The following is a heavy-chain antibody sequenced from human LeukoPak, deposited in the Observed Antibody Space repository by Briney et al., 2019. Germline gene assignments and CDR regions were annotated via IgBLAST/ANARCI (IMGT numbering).Heavy chain of an antibody. J-gene: IGHJ4*02. CDR1: GDSVSSNSAT. CDR3: ARDPVGGSTIFDY. CDR2: TYYRSKWYY. D-gene: IGHD1-26*01. V-gene: IGHV6-1*01. Sequence: SQTLSLTCAISGDSVSSNSATWNWIRQSPSRGLEWLGRTYYRSKWYYDYAVAVKSRISINPDTSKNQFSLQLSSVTPEDTAVYYCARDPVGGSTIFDYWGQGTLVTVSS.